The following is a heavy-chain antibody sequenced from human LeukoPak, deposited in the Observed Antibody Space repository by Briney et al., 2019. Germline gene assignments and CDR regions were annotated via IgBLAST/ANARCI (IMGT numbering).Heavy chain of an antibody. CDR2: IYRGGST. V-gene: IGHV3-53*01. CDR1: GFTVSSIY. J-gene: IGHJ4*02. CDR3: ARDDNLDY. Sequence: PGGSLRLSCAASGFTVSSIYMSWVRQAPGKGLEWVSVIYRGGSTYHADSVKGRFTISRDKSKNTLYLQMNSLRAEDTAVYYCARDDNLDYWGQGTLVTVSS.